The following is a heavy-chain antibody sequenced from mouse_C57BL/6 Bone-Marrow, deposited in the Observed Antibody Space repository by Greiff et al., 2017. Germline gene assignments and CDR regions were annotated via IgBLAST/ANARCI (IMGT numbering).Heavy chain of an antibody. CDR3: AKWEYGSSPPFDY. CDR1: GYTFTSYW. J-gene: IGHJ2*01. Sequence: VQLQQPGAELVKPGASVKLSCKASGYTFTSYWMHWVKQRPGRGLEWIGRIDPNGGGTKYNEKFKSKATLTVDKPSSTAYMQLSSLTSEDSAVYYGAKWEYGSSPPFDYWGQGTTLTVSA. V-gene: IGHV1-72*01. CDR2: IDPNGGGT. D-gene: IGHD1-1*01.